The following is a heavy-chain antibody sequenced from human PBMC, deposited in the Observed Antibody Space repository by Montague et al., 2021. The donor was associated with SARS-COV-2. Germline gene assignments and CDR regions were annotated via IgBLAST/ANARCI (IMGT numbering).Heavy chain of an antibody. CDR2: IYYSGST. CDR3: ASPTYYYDSSGSDAFDI. Sequence: SETRSLTCTVSGGSISSSSYYWGWIRQPPGKGLEWIGSIYYSGSTYYNPSLKSRVTISVDTSKNQFSLKLSSVTAADTAVYYRASPTYYYDSSGSDAFDIWGQGTMVTVSS. CDR1: GGSISSSSYY. D-gene: IGHD3-22*01. J-gene: IGHJ3*02. V-gene: IGHV4-39*01.